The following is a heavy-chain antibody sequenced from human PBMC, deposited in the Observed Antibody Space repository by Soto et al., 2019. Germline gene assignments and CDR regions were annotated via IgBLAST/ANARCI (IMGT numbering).Heavy chain of an antibody. CDR2: ISYDGSNK. V-gene: IGHV3-30*18. Sequence: QVQLVESGGGVVQPGRSLRLSCAASGFTFSSYGMYWVRQAPGKGLEWVAGISYDGSNKYYADSVKGRFTISRDNSKNTRYLQMNSLRAEDTAVYYCAKGSYSGIYSDFDYWGQGTLVTVSS. J-gene: IGHJ4*02. D-gene: IGHD1-26*01. CDR1: GFTFSSYG. CDR3: AKGSYSGIYSDFDY.